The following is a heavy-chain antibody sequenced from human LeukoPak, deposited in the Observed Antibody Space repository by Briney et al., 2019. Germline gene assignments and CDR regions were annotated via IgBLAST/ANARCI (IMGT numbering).Heavy chain of an antibody. V-gene: IGHV1-46*01. CDR1: GYTFTSYY. Sequence: ASVKVSCKASGYTFTSYYMHWVRQAPGQGLEWMGIINPSGGSTSYAQKFQGRVTMTRDTSARTVYMELSSLRSEDTAVYYCARGSTSDWPLDHWGQETLVTISS. J-gene: IGHJ4*02. CDR3: ARGSTSDWPLDH. D-gene: IGHD6-19*01. CDR2: INPSGGST.